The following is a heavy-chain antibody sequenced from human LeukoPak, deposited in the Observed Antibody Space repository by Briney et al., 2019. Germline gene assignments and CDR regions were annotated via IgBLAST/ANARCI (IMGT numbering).Heavy chain of an antibody. Sequence: GGFLRLSCAASGFTFSTYSMNWVRQAPGKGLEWVSYIGSSSSYIDYAGSVRGRFTVSRDNAKNSLYLQMNSLRDEGTAVYYCVAMGYNYFDPWGQGSLVIVSS. D-gene: IGHD5-18*01. V-gene: IGHV3-21*01. J-gene: IGHJ4*02. CDR2: IGSSSSYI. CDR1: GFTFSTYS. CDR3: VAMGYNYFDP.